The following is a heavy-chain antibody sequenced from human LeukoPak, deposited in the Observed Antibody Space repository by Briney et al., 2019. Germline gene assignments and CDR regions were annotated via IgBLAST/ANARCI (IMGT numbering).Heavy chain of an antibody. J-gene: IGHJ4*02. CDR2: IYFSGST. V-gene: IGHV4-39*02. D-gene: IGHD3-22*01. Sequence: PSETLSLTCTVSGGSISSSNYYWGWMRQPPGKGLESIGDIYFSGSTYYNPSLKSRVTISVDTSKNHFSLNLSSVTAADTAVYYCTRRPGTSNGYPYHFDSWGQGTLVTVSS. CDR3: TRRPGTSNGYPYHFDS. CDR1: GGSISSSNYY.